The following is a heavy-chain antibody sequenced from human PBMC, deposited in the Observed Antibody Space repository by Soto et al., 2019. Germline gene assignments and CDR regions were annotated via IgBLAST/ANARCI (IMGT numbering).Heavy chain of an antibody. CDR2: VYHNGLT. D-gene: IGHD6-19*01. CDR3: ARDAAVPGETDRFDY. CDR1: GDSISSNVW. Sequence: QVQLQESGPGLVKPSGTLSLTCVVSGDSISSNVWWSWVRQPPGKGLEWIGEVYHNGLTNYNSSLRSRVTMSVDTSKNQFSLKLTSVTAADTAIYYCARDAAVPGETDRFDYWGQGILDTVSS. V-gene: IGHV4-4*02. J-gene: IGHJ4*02.